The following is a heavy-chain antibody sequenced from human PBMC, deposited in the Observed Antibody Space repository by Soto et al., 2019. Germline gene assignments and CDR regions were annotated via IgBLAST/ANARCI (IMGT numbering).Heavy chain of an antibody. D-gene: IGHD3-9*01. CDR1: GFIFSSYP. J-gene: IGHJ6*03. V-gene: IGHV3-48*01. Sequence: GGSLRLSCAASGFIFSSYPMNWVRQAPGKGLEWISYISSDSGTIYYADSVKGRFSISRDNAKNSLYLQMNSLRAEDTAVYYCASDWFYMDVWGKGTTVTVSS. CDR3: ASDWFYMDV. CDR2: ISSDSGTI.